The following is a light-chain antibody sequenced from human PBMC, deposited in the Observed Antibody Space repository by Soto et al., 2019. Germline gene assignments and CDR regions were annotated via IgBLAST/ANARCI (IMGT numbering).Light chain of an antibody. CDR3: QQYTNWPPNT. Sequence: EILITQSPDTLSVSPGESSTLSCRASQRVYSNLAWYQQRPGQAPRLLIYGASTRATGVPARFSGRGSGTEFTLTIRSLQSEDFAVYYCQQYTNWPPNTFGQGTRLEIK. J-gene: IGKJ5*01. V-gene: IGKV3-15*01. CDR1: QRVYSN. CDR2: GAS.